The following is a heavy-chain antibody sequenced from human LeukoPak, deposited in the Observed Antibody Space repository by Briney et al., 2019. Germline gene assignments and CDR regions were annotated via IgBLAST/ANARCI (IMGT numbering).Heavy chain of an antibody. Sequence: GGSQRLSCSASGFTFSSYAMHWVRQAPGKGLEYVSAISSNGGSTYYADSVKGRFTISRDNSKNTLHLQMSSLRAEDTAVYYCVKDYSSSSFDYWGQGTLVTVSS. CDR2: ISSNGGST. CDR1: GFTFSSYA. D-gene: IGHD6-13*01. CDR3: VKDYSSSSFDY. V-gene: IGHV3-64D*06. J-gene: IGHJ4*02.